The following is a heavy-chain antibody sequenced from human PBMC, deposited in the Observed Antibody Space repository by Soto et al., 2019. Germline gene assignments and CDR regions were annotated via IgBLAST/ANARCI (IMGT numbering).Heavy chain of an antibody. D-gene: IGHD2-2*01. J-gene: IGHJ6*03. CDR2: ISWNSGST. Sequence: EVQLVESGGGLVQPGRSLRLSCAASGFTFDDYDMQWVRQAPGKGLEWVSGISWNSGSTGYAASVKGRFTISRDNAKNSLYLQMNSLRAEDTALYYCAKSMRYYYYYMDVWGKGTTVTVSS. CDR1: GFTFDDYD. V-gene: IGHV3-9*01. CDR3: AKSMRYYYYYMDV.